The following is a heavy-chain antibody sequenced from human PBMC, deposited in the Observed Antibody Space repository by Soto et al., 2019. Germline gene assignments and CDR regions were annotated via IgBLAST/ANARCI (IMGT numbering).Heavy chain of an antibody. CDR3: ARQLGGRYCFAY. J-gene: IGHJ4*02. CDR1: GGSFSGYY. CDR2: INHSGST. V-gene: IGHV4-34*01. Sequence: SETLSLTCAVYGGSFSGYYWSWIRQPPGKGLEWIGEINHSGSTNYNPSLKSRVTISVDTSKYQFSLKLSALTAADTAVYYCARQLGGRYCFAYWGQGTLFTVSS. D-gene: IGHD7-27*01.